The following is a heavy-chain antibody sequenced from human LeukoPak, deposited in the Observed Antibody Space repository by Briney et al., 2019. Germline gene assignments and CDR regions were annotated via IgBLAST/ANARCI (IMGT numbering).Heavy chain of an antibody. J-gene: IGHJ4*02. CDR2: INSDGSSI. CDR3: AAGWYDNN. D-gene: IGHD6-19*01. CDR1: GFTFSTYW. Sequence: GRSLRLSCAASGFTFSTYWMHWVRQAPGKGLVWVSGINSDGSSINYADSVKGRFTSSRDNAKNTLYLQMSSLRADDTAVYYCAAGWYDNNWGQGTLVTVSS. V-gene: IGHV3-74*01.